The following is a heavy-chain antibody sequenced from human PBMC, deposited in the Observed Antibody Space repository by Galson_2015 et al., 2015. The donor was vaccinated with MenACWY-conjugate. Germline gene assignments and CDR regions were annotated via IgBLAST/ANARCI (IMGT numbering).Heavy chain of an antibody. D-gene: IGHD6-13*01. Sequence: SVKVSCKGSGYTFTDYYIHWVRQAPGQGLEWMGWINPKSGGAKFSQKLQGWVTLTRDTSINTAYMELSRLKSDDTAIYYCARTRSIAPSGAHFEYWGPGTLITVSS. J-gene: IGHJ4*02. CDR2: INPKSGGA. V-gene: IGHV1-2*04. CDR1: GYTFTDYY. CDR3: ARTRSIAPSGAHFEY.